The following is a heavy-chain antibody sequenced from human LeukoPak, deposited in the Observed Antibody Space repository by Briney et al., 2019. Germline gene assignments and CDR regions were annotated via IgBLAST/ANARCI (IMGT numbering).Heavy chain of an antibody. J-gene: IGHJ6*03. Sequence: GGSLRLSCAASGFTFNDYEMTWVRQAPGKGLEWISYISSSGSITSHADSVKGRFTISRDNAKNSLYLQMSSLRAEDTAVYYCARVVSDYYYYYMDVWGKGTTVTVSS. CDR2: ISSSGSIT. CDR1: GFTFNDYE. CDR3: ARVVSDYYYYYMDV. V-gene: IGHV3-48*03.